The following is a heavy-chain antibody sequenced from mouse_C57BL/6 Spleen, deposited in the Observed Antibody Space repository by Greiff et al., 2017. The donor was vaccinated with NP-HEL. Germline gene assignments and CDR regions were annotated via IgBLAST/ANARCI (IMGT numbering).Heavy chain of an antibody. CDR3: ARVYYDGTRYFDV. J-gene: IGHJ1*03. D-gene: IGHD1-1*01. Sequence: DVKLVESEGGLVQPGSSMKLSCTASGFTFSDYYMAWVRQVPEKGLEWVANINYDGSSTYYLDSLKSRFIISRDNAKNILYLQMSSLKSEDTATYYCARVYYDGTRYFDVWGTGTTVTVSS. CDR2: INYDGSST. CDR1: GFTFSDYY. V-gene: IGHV5-16*01.